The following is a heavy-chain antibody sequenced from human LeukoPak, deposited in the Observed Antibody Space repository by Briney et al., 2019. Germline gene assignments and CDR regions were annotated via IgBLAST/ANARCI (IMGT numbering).Heavy chain of an antibody. Sequence: ESGPTLVNPTQTLTLTCTFSGFSLSTSGVGVGWIRQPPGKALEWLALIYWDDDKRYSPSLKSRLTITKDTSKNQVVLTMTNMDPEDTATYYCAHIPTNYYGSGSYYNGQFDYWGQGTLVTVSS. D-gene: IGHD3-10*01. CDR2: IYWDDDK. V-gene: IGHV2-5*02. J-gene: IGHJ4*02. CDR1: GFSLSTSGVG. CDR3: AHIPTNYYGSGSYYNGQFDY.